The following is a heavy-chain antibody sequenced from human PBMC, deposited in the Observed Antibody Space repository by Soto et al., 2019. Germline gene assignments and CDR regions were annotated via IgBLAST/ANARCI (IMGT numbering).Heavy chain of an antibody. CDR3: ARPYYDILTGYYHYFVY. CDR1: GFTFSSYS. D-gene: IGHD3-9*01. CDR2: ISSSSSTI. J-gene: IGHJ4*02. V-gene: IGHV3-48*02. Sequence: EVQLVESGGGLVQPGGSLRLSCAASGFTFSSYSMNWVRQAPGKGLEWVSYISSSSSTIYYADSVKGRFTISRDNAKNSLYLQMNSLRDEDTAVYYCARPYYDILTGYYHYFVYWGQGTLVTVSS.